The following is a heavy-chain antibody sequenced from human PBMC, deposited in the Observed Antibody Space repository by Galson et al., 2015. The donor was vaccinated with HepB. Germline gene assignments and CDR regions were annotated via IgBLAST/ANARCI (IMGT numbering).Heavy chain of an antibody. V-gene: IGHV3-7*01. J-gene: IGHJ4*02. CDR1: GFTFSISA. CDR3: ARRVGPPYSSSSGWGSLDY. D-gene: IGHD6-6*01. Sequence: LRLSCAASGFTFSISAMSWVRQPPGKGLEWVANIKQDGSEKYYVDSVKGRFTSSRDNAKNSLYLQMNSLRAEDTAVYYCARRVGPPYSSSSGWGSLDYWGQGTLVTVSS. CDR2: IKQDGSEK.